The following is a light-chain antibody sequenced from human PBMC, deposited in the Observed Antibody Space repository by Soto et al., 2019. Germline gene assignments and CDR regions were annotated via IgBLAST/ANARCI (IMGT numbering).Light chain of an antibody. CDR1: SSDVGGYGY. CDR2: EVS. J-gene: IGLJ2*01. CDR3: SSFAGNNNLV. Sequence: QSALTQPPSASGSPGQSVTISCTGTSSDVGGYGYVSWYQQHPGKAPKLMISEVSKRPSGVPDRFSGSKSGNTASLTVSGLQAEDEADYYCSSFAGNNNLVFGGGTKLTVL. V-gene: IGLV2-8*01.